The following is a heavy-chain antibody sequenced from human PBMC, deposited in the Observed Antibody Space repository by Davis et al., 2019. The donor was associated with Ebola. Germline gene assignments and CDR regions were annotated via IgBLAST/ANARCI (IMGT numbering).Heavy chain of an antibody. CDR2: LWSNVITT. J-gene: IGHJ4*02. Sequence: GGSLRLSCEASGFTFSDYGMHWLRQAPGKGLEWVAGLWSNVITTFYTESVEGRFTISRDNSKNTLFLQMNSWRVEDTAVDYCARSYYGGDYLDKGGQGTLVAVSS. V-gene: IGHV3-33*03. D-gene: IGHD3-10*01. CDR3: ARSYYGGDYLDK. CDR1: GFTFSDYG.